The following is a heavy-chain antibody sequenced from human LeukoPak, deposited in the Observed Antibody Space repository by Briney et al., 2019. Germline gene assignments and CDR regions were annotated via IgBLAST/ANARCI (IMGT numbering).Heavy chain of an antibody. J-gene: IGHJ4*02. CDR1: GFTFSSYA. D-gene: IGHD2-2*01. Sequence: GGSLRLSCAASGFTFSSYAMSWVRQAPGKGLEWVSAISGSGGSTYYADSVKGRFTISRDNSKNTLYLQMNSLRAEDTAVYYCAKVSTKRPLIVVVPAGRHFDYWGQGTLVTVSS. CDR3: AKVSTKRPLIVVVPAGRHFDY. V-gene: IGHV3-23*01. CDR2: ISGSGGST.